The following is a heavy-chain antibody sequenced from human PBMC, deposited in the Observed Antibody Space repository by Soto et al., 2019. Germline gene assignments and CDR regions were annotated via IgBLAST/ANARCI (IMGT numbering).Heavy chain of an antibody. CDR2: IIPIFGTA. V-gene: IGHV1-69*01. J-gene: IGHJ4*02. Sequence: QVQLVQSGAEVKKPGSSVKVSCKASGGTFSSYAISWVRQAPGQGLEWMGGIIPIFGTANYAQKFQGRVTITADECTSRAYMELSSLNSEDTAVYYCASDYGSGGSCYSANWGQGTLVTVSS. CDR1: GGTFSSYA. CDR3: ASDYGSGGSCYSAN. D-gene: IGHD2-15*01.